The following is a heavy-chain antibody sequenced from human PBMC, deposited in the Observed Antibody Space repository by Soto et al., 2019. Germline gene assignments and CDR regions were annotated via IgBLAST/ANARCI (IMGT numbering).Heavy chain of an antibody. Sequence: SGPTLVNPTQTLTLTCTFSGFSLSTSKLGVGWIRQPPGKALEWLGIIYWDDDKRYSPFLKSRLTITKDTSKNQVVLRMTNMDNVETAKYYCARSEYSVFDFWGQGTLVTVSS. CDR1: GFSLSTSKLG. CDR2: IYWDDDK. J-gene: IGHJ4*01. V-gene: IGHV2-5*02. D-gene: IGHD2-15*01. CDR3: ARSEYSVFDF.